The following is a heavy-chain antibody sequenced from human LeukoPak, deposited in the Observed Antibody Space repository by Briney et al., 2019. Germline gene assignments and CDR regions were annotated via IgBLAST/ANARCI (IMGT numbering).Heavy chain of an antibody. CDR2: IYHSGST. D-gene: IGHD1-1*01. Sequence: SETLSLTCAVSGGSISSSNWWSWVRQPPEKGLEWIGEIYHSGSTNYNPSLKSRVTISIDKSKNQFSLNLSSVTAADTAVYHCARGSHWNQLHYFDYWGQGTLVTVSS. CDR1: GGSISSSNW. J-gene: IGHJ4*02. V-gene: IGHV4-4*02. CDR3: ARGSHWNQLHYFDY.